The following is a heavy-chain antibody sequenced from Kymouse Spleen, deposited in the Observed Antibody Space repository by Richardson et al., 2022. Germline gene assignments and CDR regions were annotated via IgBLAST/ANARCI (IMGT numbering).Heavy chain of an antibody. D-gene: IGHD3-3*01. CDR2: ISSSSSYI. Sequence: EVQLVESGGGLVKPGGSLRLSCAASGFTFSSYSMNWVRQAPGKGLEWVSSISSSSSYIYYADSVKGRFTISRDNAKNSLYLQMNSLRAEDTAVYYCAREIDDFWSGSNPYYYYYGMDVWGQGTTVTVSS. J-gene: IGHJ6*02. V-gene: IGHV3-21*03. CDR3: AREIDDFWSGSNPYYYYYGMDV. CDR1: GFTFSSYS.